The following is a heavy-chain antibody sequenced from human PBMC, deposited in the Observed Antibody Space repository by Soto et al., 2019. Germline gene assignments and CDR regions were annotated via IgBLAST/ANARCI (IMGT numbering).Heavy chain of an antibody. CDR1: GFIFDDYA. Sequence: EVQLVESGGGLVQPGRSLRLSCAASGFIFDDYAMHWVRQAPGKGLEWVSGISWNSGSIGYADSVKGRFTISRDNAKNSLYLQINSLRTEDTALYYCAKGPLSAYQVLYYFDYWGQGTLVTVS. D-gene: IGHD2-2*01. J-gene: IGHJ4*02. CDR2: ISWNSGSI. V-gene: IGHV3-9*01. CDR3: AKGPLSAYQVLYYFDY.